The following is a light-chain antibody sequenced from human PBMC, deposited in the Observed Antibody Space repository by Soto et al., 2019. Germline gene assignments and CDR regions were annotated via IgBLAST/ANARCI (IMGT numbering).Light chain of an antibody. CDR2: DVS. Sequence: QSALTQPASVSGSPGQSITISCTGTSSDVGGYNYVSWYQQHPGKAPKLMIYDVSNRPSGVSNRFSGSKSGNTASLTISGLLADEEADYCCSSYTSSSTPLFGGGTKLTVL. V-gene: IGLV2-14*01. CDR3: SSYTSSSTPL. CDR1: SSDVGGYNY. J-gene: IGLJ2*01.